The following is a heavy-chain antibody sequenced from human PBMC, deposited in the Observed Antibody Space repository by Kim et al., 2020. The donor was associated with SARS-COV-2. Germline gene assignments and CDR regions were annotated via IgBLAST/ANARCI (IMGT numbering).Heavy chain of an antibody. CDR2: IYPGDSDT. CDR3: ARRMAVVPAAGPGDYYYGMDV. V-gene: IGHV5-51*01. D-gene: IGHD2-2*01. CDR1: GYSFTSYW. J-gene: IGHJ6*02. Sequence: GESLKISCKGSGYSFTSYWIGWVRQMPGKGLEWMGIIYPGDSDTRYSPSFQGQVTISADKSISTAYLQWSSLKASDTAMYYCARRMAVVPAAGPGDYYYGMDVWGQGTTVTVSS.